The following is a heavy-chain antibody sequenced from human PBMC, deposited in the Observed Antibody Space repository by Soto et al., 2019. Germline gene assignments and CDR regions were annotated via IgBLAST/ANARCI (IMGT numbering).Heavy chain of an antibody. V-gene: IGHV4-59*01. CDR1: GGSIRGYY. J-gene: IGHJ6*02. Sequence: SKTLSVSCAVSGGSIRGYYWSWIRQPPGKGLEWIGYIYYSGSTNYNPSLKSRVTISADTSKNQFSLKLSSVTAADTAVYYCARGYGDWCYYGMDVWGQGTTVTVSS. D-gene: IGHD4-17*01. CDR3: ARGYGDWCYYGMDV. CDR2: IYYSGST.